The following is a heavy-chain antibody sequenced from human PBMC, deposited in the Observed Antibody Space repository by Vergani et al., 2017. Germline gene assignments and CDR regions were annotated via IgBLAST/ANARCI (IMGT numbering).Heavy chain of an antibody. J-gene: IGHJ4*02. D-gene: IGHD2-2*01. V-gene: IGHV3-30-3*01. CDR2: ISYDGSNK. Sequence: QVQLVESGGGVVQPGRSLRLSCAASGFTFSSYAMHWVRQAPGKGLECVAVISYDGSNKYYADSVKARFTISRDNSKNTLYLQMNSLRTEDTAVYYCARVVSSYCSSTSCYGLDYWGQGTLVTVSS. CDR3: ARVVSSYCSSTSCYGLDY. CDR1: GFTFSSYA.